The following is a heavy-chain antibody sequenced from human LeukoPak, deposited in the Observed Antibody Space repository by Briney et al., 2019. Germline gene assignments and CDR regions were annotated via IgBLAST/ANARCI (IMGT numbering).Heavy chain of an antibody. V-gene: IGHV1-18*01. CDR1: GYTFSSYH. D-gene: IGHD1-26*01. J-gene: IGHJ5*02. CDR2: IRGYNGDT. CDR3: ARGRGSGSFRWFDP. Sequence: GASVKVSCKASGYTFSSYHIAWVRQAPGQGLEWMGWIRGYNGDTNYAQNFQGRVTMTTDTSTSTAYMELRSLRSDDTAVYFCARGRGSGSFRWFDPWGQGTLVTVSS.